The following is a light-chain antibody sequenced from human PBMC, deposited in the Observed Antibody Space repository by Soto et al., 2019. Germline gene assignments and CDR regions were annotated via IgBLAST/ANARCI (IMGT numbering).Light chain of an antibody. CDR1: QSLLHSNGYNY. V-gene: IGKV2-28*01. CDR2: LGS. CDR3: MPALQSMYT. Sequence: DIVMTQSPLSLPFTPGAPSSISCRSSQSLLHSNGYNYLDWYLQKPGQSPQLLIYLGSNRASGVPDRLSGSGSVTDLTLNISRVEAEDVGLSYCMPALQSMYTFGQGTKLEIK. J-gene: IGKJ2*01.